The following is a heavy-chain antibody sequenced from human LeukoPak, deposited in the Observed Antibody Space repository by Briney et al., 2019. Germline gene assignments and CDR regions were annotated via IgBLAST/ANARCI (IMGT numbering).Heavy chain of an antibody. CDR2: INSDGSST. Sequence: GGSLRLSCAASGFTFSRYWMHWVRQAPGKGLVWVSHINSDGSSTNYADSVKGRLTISRDNAKNTLYLQMNSLRAEDTAVYYCARSSSMVRGVMYYWGQGTLVTVSS. CDR1: GFTFSRYW. J-gene: IGHJ4*02. CDR3: ARSSSMVRGVMYY. D-gene: IGHD3-10*01. V-gene: IGHV3-74*01.